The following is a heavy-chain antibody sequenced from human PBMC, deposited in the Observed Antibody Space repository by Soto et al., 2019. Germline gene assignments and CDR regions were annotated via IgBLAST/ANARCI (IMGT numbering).Heavy chain of an antibody. CDR3: AREFKYYVSSDSYLDY. V-gene: IGHV6-1*01. CDR2: TYYRSKWYN. Sequence: SQTLSLTCAISGDSVSDNSAAWNWIRQSPSRGLEWLGRTYYRSKWYNDYAVSVKSRITVTPDTSKNQFSLHLNSVTPEDTAVYYCAREFKYYVSSDSYLDYWGQGVLVTVSS. J-gene: IGHJ4*02. CDR1: GDSVSDNSAA. D-gene: IGHD3-16*01.